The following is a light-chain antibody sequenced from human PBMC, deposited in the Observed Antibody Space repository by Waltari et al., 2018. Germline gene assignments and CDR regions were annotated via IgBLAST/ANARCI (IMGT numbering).Light chain of an antibody. CDR1: PEQPVRHTK. Sequence: VTQTPSLTFPPRRSVTPYCASTPEQPVRHTKHNWFQQNPVQQPKSLSYDTNKKQPRTPARFSGSLLESKAALTLSGAQPEDEAEYYCVLYRGDAQGVFGGGTKLTVL. J-gene: IGLJ3*02. CDR3: VLYRGDAQGV. V-gene: IGLV7-43*01. CDR2: DTN.